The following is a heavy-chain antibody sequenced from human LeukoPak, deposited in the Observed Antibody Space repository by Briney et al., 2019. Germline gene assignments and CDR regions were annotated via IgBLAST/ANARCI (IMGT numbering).Heavy chain of an antibody. J-gene: IGHJ4*02. D-gene: IGHD4-17*01. Sequence: GSLRLSCAAPGFTFSSYEMNWVRQTPGQGLEWIGEIYHSGTTHYRSTLKSRVTISLDKSKNQFSLKLSSVTAADTAVYYCVVRRDGYGDYGYWGQGTLVTVSS. CDR3: VVRRDGYGDYGY. CDR2: IYHSGTT. CDR1: GFTFSSYEM. V-gene: IGHV4-4*02.